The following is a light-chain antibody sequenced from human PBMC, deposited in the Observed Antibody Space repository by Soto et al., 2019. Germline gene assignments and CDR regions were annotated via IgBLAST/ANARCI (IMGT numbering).Light chain of an antibody. CDR1: QSVSSN. J-gene: IGKJ5*01. CDR2: GAS. Sequence: EIVMTQSPATLSVSPGERAALSCRASQSVSSNLAWYQQKPGQAPRLLISGASTRATDIPARFSGSGSGTEFTLTISSLQSEDFAVYYCQQYNNWPPITFGQGTRLEIK. CDR3: QQYNNWPPIT. V-gene: IGKV3-15*01.